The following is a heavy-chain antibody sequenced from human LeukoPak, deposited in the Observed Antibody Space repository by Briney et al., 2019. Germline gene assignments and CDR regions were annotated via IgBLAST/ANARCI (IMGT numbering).Heavy chain of an antibody. D-gene: IGHD5-24*01. CDR3: ARWATFEYFQH. CDR1: GGXISSSSDS. CDR2: FYYSGST. Sequence: SETLSLTCIVSGGXISSSSDSWGWIRQPPGKGLEWIGIFYYSGSTYYNPSLKSRVTISVDTSKNQFSLKLSSVTAADTAVYYCARWATFEYFQHWGQGTLVTVSS. V-gene: IGHV4-39*01. J-gene: IGHJ1*01.